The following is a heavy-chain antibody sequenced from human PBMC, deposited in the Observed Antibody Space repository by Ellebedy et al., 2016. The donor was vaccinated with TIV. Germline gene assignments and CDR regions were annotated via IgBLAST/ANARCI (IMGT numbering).Heavy chain of an antibody. CDR3: TRGGTSYSDY. J-gene: IGHJ4*02. CDR1: GGSIRNSNYY. V-gene: IGHV4-39*07. D-gene: IGHD1-1*01. Sequence: SETLSLTCTVSGGSIRNSNYYWGWIRQSPGKGLEWIGSIYYSGRTYYNSSLKSRITISVDTSKNQFSLKLSSVTASDTAIYYCTRGGTSYSDYWGQGTLVTVSS. CDR2: IYYSGRT.